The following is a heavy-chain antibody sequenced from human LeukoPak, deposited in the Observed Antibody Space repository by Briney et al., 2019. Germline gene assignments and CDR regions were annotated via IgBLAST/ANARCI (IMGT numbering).Heavy chain of an antibody. CDR3: ARDAHAYVAVAGDAFDI. D-gene: IGHD6-19*01. J-gene: IGHJ3*02. Sequence: ASVKVSCKASGYTFTSYAIQWVRQAPGQRLEWMGWISAYNGNTNYAQKLQGRVTMTTDTSTSTAYMELRSLRSDDTAVYYCARDAHAYVAVAGDAFDIWGQGTMVTVSS. V-gene: IGHV1-18*01. CDR2: ISAYNGNT. CDR1: GYTFTSYA.